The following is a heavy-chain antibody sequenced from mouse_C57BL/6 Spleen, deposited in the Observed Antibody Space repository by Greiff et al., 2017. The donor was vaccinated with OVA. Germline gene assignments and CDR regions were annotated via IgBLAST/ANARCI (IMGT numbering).Heavy chain of an antibody. V-gene: IGHV6-6*01. J-gene: IGHJ3*01. Sequence: EVKLVESGGGLVQPGGSMKLSCAASGFTFSDAWMDWVRQSPEKGLEWVAEIRNKANNHATYYAEYVKGRFTISKNDSKSSVNQQMNSLRAEDTGNYYCTTKAWCAYWGQGTLVTVSA. CDR3: TTKAWCAY. CDR1: GFTFSDAW. CDR2: IRNKANNHAT.